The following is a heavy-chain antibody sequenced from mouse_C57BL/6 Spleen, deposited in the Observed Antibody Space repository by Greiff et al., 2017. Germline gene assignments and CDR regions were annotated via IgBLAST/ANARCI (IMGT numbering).Heavy chain of an antibody. D-gene: IGHD2-1*01. CDR1: GYTFTSYG. J-gene: IGHJ2*01. CDR2: IYIGNGYT. CDR3: ARSGIYYGNRYYFDY. V-gene: IGHV1-58*01. Sequence: VHVKQSGAELVRPGSSVKMSCKTSGYTFTSYGINWVKQRPGQGLEWIGYIYIGNGYTEYNEKFKGKATLTSDTSSSTAYMQLSSLTSEDSAIYFCARSGIYYGNRYYFDYWGQGTTLTVSS.